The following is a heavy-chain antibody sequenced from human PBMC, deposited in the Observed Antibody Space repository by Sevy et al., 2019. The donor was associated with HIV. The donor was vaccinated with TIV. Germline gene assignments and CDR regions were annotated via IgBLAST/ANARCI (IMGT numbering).Heavy chain of an antibody. V-gene: IGHV4-34*01. Sequence: SETLSLTCAVYGGSFSGYYWSWIRQPPGKGLEWIGEINHSGSTNYNPSSKSRVTISVDTSKNQFSLKLSSVTAAGTAVYYCARSTPSDIVVVVAATKRYNWFDPWGQGTLVTVSS. CDR1: GGSFSGYY. CDR3: ARSTPSDIVVVVAATKRYNWFDP. CDR2: INHSGST. D-gene: IGHD2-15*01. J-gene: IGHJ5*02.